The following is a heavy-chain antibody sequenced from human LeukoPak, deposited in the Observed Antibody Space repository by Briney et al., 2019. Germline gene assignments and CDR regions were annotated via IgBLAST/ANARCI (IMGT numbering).Heavy chain of an antibody. D-gene: IGHD3-22*01. V-gene: IGHV1-18*01. CDR2: ISAYNGNT. CDR3: ARALSSYYYDSSGHRFDF. J-gene: IGHJ4*02. Sequence: ASVKVSCKASGYTFTSYGISWVRQAPGQGLEWMGWISAYNGNTNYAQKLQGRVTMTTDTSTSTAYMELRSLRSDDTAVYYCARALSSYYYDSSGHRFDFWGQGTLVTVFS. CDR1: GYTFTSYG.